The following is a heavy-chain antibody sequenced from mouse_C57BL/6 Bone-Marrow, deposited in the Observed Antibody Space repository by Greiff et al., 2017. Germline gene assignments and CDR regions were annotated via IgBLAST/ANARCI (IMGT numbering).Heavy chain of an antibody. J-gene: IGHJ2*01. V-gene: IGHV1-5*01. CDR3: TVYDYDGGRDY. Sequence: EVQLQQSGTVLARPGASVKMSCKTSGYTFTSYWMHWVKQRPGQGLEWIGAIYPGNSDTSYNQKFKGKAKLTAVTSASTAYMELSSLNNEDSAVYYCTVYDYDGGRDYWGQGTTLTVSS. D-gene: IGHD2-4*01. CDR1: GYTFTSYW. CDR2: IYPGNSDT.